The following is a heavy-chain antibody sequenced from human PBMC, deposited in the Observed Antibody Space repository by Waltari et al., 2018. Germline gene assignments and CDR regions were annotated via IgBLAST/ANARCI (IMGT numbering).Heavy chain of an antibody. CDR3: AKGSYYYDSSGYYLDY. CDR1: GFTFDDYA. V-gene: IGHV3-9*01. J-gene: IGHJ4*02. D-gene: IGHD3-22*01. CDR2: ISWNSGSI. Sequence: EVQLVESGGGLVQPGRSLRLSCAASGFTFDDYAMHWVRQAPGKGLEWVSGISWNSGSIGYADSVKGRFTISRDNAKNSLYLQMNSLRAEDTALYYCAKGSYYYDSSGYYLDYWGQGTLVTVSS.